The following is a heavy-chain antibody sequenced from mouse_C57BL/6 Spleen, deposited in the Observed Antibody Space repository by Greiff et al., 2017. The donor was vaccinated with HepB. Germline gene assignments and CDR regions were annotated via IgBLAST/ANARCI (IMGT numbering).Heavy chain of an antibody. V-gene: IGHV7-3*01. Sequence: EVQLVESGGGLVQPGGSLSLSCAASGFTFTDYYMSWVRQPPGKALEWLGFIRNKANGYTTEYSASVKGRFTISRDNSQSILYLQMNALRAEDSATYYCARFYYYGSSDYWGQGTTLTVSS. D-gene: IGHD1-1*01. CDR2: IRNKANGYTT. CDR1: GFTFTDYY. CDR3: ARFYYYGSSDY. J-gene: IGHJ2*01.